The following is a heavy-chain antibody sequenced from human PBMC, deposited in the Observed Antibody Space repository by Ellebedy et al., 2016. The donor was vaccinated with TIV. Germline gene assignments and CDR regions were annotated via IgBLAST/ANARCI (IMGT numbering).Heavy chain of an antibody. V-gene: IGHV3-13*01. Sequence: GESLKISXAASGFTFSSYDMHWVRQATGKGLEWVSAIGTAGDTYYPGSVKGRFTISRENAKNSLYLQMNSLRAGDTAVYYCARAQHHGAFDIWGQGTMVTVSS. CDR3: ARAQHHGAFDI. CDR2: IGTAGDT. J-gene: IGHJ3*02. D-gene: IGHD6-13*01. CDR1: GFTFSSYD.